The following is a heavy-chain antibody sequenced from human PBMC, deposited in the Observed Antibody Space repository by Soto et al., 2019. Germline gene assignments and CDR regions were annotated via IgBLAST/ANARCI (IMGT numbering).Heavy chain of an antibody. Sequence: PSESLSHTYSYSGSSIRTPSYYRGSKRHPPRNGLEWIGSIYYSGSTHYSPSLKSRIIMSIDTSTNQFSLKLTSVTAADTAVYYCTRHEGGAAADRPLDYWGHGTLVTVSS. CDR1: GSSIRTPSYY. CDR2: IYYSGST. J-gene: IGHJ4*01. V-gene: IGHV4-39*01. CDR3: TRHEGGAAADRPLDY. D-gene: IGHD6-13*01.